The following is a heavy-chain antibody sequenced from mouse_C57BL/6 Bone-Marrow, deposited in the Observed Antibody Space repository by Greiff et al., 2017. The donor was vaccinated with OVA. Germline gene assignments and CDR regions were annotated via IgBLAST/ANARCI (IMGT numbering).Heavy chain of an antibody. CDR2: ISSGGST. Sequence: VQLQQSGPGLVQPSQRLSITCTVSGFSLTSYGVHWVRQSPGKGLEWLGVISSGGSTDYNAAFISRLSISKDNSKSQVFFKMNSLQADDTAIYYCARNGYGWYFDVWGTGTTVTVSS. V-gene: IGHV2-2*01. CDR3: ARNGYGWYFDV. D-gene: IGHD1-1*01. J-gene: IGHJ1*03. CDR1: GFSLTSYG.